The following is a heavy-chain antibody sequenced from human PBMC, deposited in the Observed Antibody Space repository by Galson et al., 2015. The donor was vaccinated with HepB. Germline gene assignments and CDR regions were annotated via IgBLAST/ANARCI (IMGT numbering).Heavy chain of an antibody. Sequence: ETLSLTCSVSGYSLNNPYWAWIRQPPGRGLAWIHYVHYMANTNSNTSLKNRVTMSVDTSKNQFSLSLNSVTAADAAVYYCARRPVGVGAFDFWGQGTVVTVAS. CDR1: GYSLNNPY. CDR2: VHYMANT. CDR3: ARRPVGVGAFDF. V-gene: IGHV4-59*11. J-gene: IGHJ4*03. D-gene: IGHD1-26*01.